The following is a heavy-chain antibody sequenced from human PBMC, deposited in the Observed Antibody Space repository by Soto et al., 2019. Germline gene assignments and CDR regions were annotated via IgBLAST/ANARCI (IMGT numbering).Heavy chain of an antibody. V-gene: IGHV4-31*03. CDR3: ARRNYSSSWHYYYYGMDV. Sequence: LSLTCTVSGGSISSGGYYWSWIRQHPGKGLEWIGYIYYSGSTYYNPSLKSRVTISVDTSKNQFSLKLSSVTAADTAVYYCARRNYSSSWHYYYYGMDVWGQGTTVTVSS. J-gene: IGHJ6*02. CDR1: GGSISSGGYY. D-gene: IGHD6-13*01. CDR2: IYYSGST.